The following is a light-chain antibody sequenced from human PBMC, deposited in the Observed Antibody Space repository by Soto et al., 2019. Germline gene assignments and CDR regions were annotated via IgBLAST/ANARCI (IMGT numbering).Light chain of an antibody. CDR1: QGIRND. V-gene: IGKV1-6*01. CDR2: AAS. J-gene: IGKJ1*01. Sequence: AIQMTQYPSSLSASVGDRVTITCGASQGIRNDLGWYQQKPGKAPKLLIYAASSLQSGVPSRFRGSGSGTDFTLTISSLQPEDFATYYCLQDYNSPRTFGQGTQVDIK. CDR3: LQDYNSPRT.